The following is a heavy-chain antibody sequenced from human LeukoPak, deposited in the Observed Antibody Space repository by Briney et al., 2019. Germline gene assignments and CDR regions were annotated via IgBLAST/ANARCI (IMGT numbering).Heavy chain of an antibody. D-gene: IGHD3-22*01. CDR3: ARDNYYDSSGYYSLDY. J-gene: IGHJ4*02. CDR2: MSYDGSNK. Sequence: PGWSLRLSCAASGFTFSNYAMHWVRQAPGKGLEWVAVMSYDGSNKYYADSVKGRFTISRDNSKNTLYLQMNSLRTEDTAVYYCARDNYYDSSGYYSLDYWGQGTLVTVSS. V-gene: IGHV3-30*04. CDR1: GFTFSNYA.